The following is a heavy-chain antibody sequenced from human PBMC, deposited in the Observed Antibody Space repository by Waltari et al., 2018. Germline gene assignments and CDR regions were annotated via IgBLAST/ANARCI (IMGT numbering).Heavy chain of an antibody. V-gene: IGHV4-39*01. CDR2: FDYTGSP. J-gene: IGHJ5*01. CDR3: ARHHHNSWFDY. CDR1: GGSISINNYY. Sequence: QLQLQESGPGLVKPSATLSLTCTVSGGSISINNYYYAWIRQPPGKGPEWIGSFDYTGSPHYNPSLNSRFIISVDMSKTQFSLKVNSVTAADTALYYCARHHHNSWFDYWGQGILVTVSS.